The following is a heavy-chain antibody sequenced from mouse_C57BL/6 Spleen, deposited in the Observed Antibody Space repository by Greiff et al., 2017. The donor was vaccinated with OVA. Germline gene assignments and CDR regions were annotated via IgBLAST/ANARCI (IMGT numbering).Heavy chain of an antibody. J-gene: IGHJ2*01. V-gene: IGHV1-61*01. CDR2: IYPSDSET. CDR3: ARERVTAQAYFDY. CDR1: GYTFTSYW. Sequence: QVQLKQPGAELVRPGSSVKLSCKASGYTFTSYWMDWVKQRPGQGLEWIGNIYPSDSETHYNQKFKDKATLTVDKSSSTAYMQLSSLTSEDSAVYYCARERVTAQAYFDYWGQGTTLTVSS. D-gene: IGHD3-2*02.